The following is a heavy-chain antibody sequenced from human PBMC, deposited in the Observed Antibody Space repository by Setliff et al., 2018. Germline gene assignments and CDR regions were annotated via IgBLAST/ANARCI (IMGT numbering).Heavy chain of an antibody. CDR3: ARLDTNTYATFDY. V-gene: IGHV4-38-2*01. CDR2: VLHSGRT. D-gene: IGHD5-18*01. CDR1: GFSIISNYY. Sequence: SETLSLTCAVSGFSIISNYYWAWIRQPPGKGLEWIGSVLHSGRTPYNPSHKSRVTISADTSKNQFSLKLPSVTAADTAVYYCARLDTNTYATFDYWGQGTLVTVSS. J-gene: IGHJ4*02.